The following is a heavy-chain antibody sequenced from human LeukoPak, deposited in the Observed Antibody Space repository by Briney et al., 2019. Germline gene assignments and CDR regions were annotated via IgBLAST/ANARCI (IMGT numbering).Heavy chain of an antibody. Sequence: ASVKVSCEASGYTFTSYAMNWVRQAPGQGLEWMGWINTNTGNPTYAQGFIGRFVFSLDTSVSTAYLQISSLKAEDTAVYYCARVSSDSSGYYEMDYWGQGTLVTVSS. CDR3: ARVSSDSSGYYEMDY. J-gene: IGHJ4*02. CDR2: INTNTGNP. D-gene: IGHD3-22*01. V-gene: IGHV7-4-1*02. CDR1: GYTFTSYA.